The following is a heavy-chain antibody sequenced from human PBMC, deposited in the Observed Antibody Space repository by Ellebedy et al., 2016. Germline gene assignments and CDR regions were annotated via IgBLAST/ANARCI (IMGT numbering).Heavy chain of an antibody. V-gene: IGHV3-49*03. Sequence: GGSLRLSXTASGFTFGDYAMSWFRQAPGKGLEWVGFIRSKAYGGTTEYAASVKGRFTISRDDSKSIAYLQMNSLKTEDTAVYYCTRVWRSPPDFDYWGQGTLVTVSS. J-gene: IGHJ4*02. CDR3: TRVWRSPPDFDY. CDR2: IRSKAYGGTT. D-gene: IGHD3-3*01. CDR1: GFTFGDYA.